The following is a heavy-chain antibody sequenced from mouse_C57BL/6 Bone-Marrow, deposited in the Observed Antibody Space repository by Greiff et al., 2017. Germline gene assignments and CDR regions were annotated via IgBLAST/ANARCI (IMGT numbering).Heavy chain of an antibody. CDR3: AREGSPHGDWYFDV. V-gene: IGHV5-16*01. Sequence: EVQRVESEGGLVQPGSSMKLSCTASGFTFSDYYMAWVRQVPEKGLEWVANINYDGSSTYYLDSLKSRFIISRDNAKNILYLQMSSLKSEDTATYYCAREGSPHGDWYFDVWGTGTTVTVSS. CDR1: GFTFSDYY. J-gene: IGHJ1*03. CDR2: INYDGSST.